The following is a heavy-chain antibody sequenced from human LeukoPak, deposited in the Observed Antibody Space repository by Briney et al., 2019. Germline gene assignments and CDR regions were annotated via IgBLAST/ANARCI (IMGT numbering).Heavy chain of an antibody. CDR3: ARVGKEGTFDY. CDR2: IYYSGST. Sequence: SETLSLTCTVSGGSISSYYWSWIRQPPGKGLEWIGYIYYSGSTNYNPSLKSRVTISVDTSKNQFSLKLSSVTAADTAVYYCARVGKEGTFDYWGQGTLVTASS. V-gene: IGHV4-59*01. J-gene: IGHJ4*02. CDR1: GGSISSYY. D-gene: IGHD1-7*01.